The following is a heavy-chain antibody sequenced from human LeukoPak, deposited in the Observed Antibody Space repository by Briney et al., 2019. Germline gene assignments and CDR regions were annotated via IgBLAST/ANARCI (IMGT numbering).Heavy chain of an antibody. CDR3: ARDPSSLVGLAFDI. CDR1: GCSISSYY. Sequence: SETLSLTCTVSGCSISSYYWSWIRQPPGKGLEWIGYIYYSGSTNYNPSLKSRVTISVDTSKNQFSLKLSSVTAADTAVYYCARDPSSLVGLAFDIWGQGTMVTVSS. D-gene: IGHD1-26*01. J-gene: IGHJ3*02. CDR2: IYYSGST. V-gene: IGHV4-4*08.